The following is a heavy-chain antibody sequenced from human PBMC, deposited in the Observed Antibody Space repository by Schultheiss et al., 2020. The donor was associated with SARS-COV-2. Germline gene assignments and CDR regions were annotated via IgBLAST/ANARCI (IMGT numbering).Heavy chain of an antibody. J-gene: IGHJ4*02. CDR2: IYYSGST. Sequence: SETLSLTCAVYGGSFSGYYWSWIRQPPGKGLEWIGYIYYSGSTNYNPSLKSRVTISVDTSKNQFSLKLSSVTAADTAVYYCARGPLYSSGWYGSGYFDYWGQGTLVTVSS. D-gene: IGHD6-19*01. CDR1: GGSFSGYY. V-gene: IGHV4-59*12. CDR3: ARGPLYSSGWYGSGYFDY.